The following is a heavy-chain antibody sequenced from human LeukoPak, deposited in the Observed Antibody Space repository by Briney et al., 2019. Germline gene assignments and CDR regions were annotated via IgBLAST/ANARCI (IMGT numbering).Heavy chain of an antibody. Sequence: SQTLSLTCTVSGGSISSGSYYWSWIRQPAGKGLEWIGRIYTSGSTNYNPSLKSRVTISVDTSKNQFSLKLSSVTAADTAVYYCARGITIFGVANNWFDPWGQGTLVTVSS. V-gene: IGHV4-61*02. D-gene: IGHD3-3*01. CDR1: GGSISSGSYY. CDR3: ARGITIFGVANNWFDP. CDR2: IYTSGST. J-gene: IGHJ5*02.